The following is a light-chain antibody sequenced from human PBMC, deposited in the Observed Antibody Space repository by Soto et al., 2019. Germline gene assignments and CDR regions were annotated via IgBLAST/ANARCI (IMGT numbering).Light chain of an antibody. Sequence: QSALPQPPSVSGAPGQGVTISCTGSSSNIGAGYDVHWYQQLPRTAPKLLIYSSVNRPSGVPDRFSASKSGTSASLAITGLRPEDEADYYCQSYDSRLNGYVFGTGTKVTVL. V-gene: IGLV1-40*01. CDR2: SSV. CDR3: QSYDSRLNGYV. J-gene: IGLJ1*01. CDR1: SSNIGAGYD.